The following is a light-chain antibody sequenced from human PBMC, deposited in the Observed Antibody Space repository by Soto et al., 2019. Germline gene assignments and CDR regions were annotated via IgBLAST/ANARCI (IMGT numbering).Light chain of an antibody. CDR1: SSDVGGYNY. J-gene: IGLJ2*01. CDR3: CSYAGSYTL. Sequence: QSVLTQPRSVSGSPGQSVTISCTGTSSDVGGYNYVSWYQQHPGKAPKRMIYDVSKRPSGVPDRFSGSKSGNTASLTISGLQAEDEADYYCCSYAGSYTLFGGGTKLTVL. CDR2: DVS. V-gene: IGLV2-11*01.